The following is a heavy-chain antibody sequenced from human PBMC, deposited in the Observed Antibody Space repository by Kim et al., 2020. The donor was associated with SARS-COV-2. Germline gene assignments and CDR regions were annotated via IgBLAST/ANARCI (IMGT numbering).Heavy chain of an antibody. D-gene: IGHD2-2*01. V-gene: IGHV1-46*01. Sequence: ASVKVSCKASGYSFTNYYIHWVRQAPGQGLEWMGIINPSGGTTTSAEKFQGRVTMTRDTSTNTVYMELTNLRSEDTAVYYCARGFDCSSTSCYLVAFDIWGQGTMVTVSS. CDR1: GYSFTNYY. J-gene: IGHJ3*02. CDR2: INPSGGTT. CDR3: ARGFDCSSTSCYLVAFDI.